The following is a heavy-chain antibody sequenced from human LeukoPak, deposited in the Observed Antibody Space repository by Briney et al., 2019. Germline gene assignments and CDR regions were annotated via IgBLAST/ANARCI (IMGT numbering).Heavy chain of an antibody. CDR2: SSGRGDST. CDR3: AKEDCSSISCSSQIDY. D-gene: IGHD2-2*01. Sequence: GGSLRLSCAASGLTFSSYAMSWVRQAPGKGLEWVSGSSGRGDSTYYADSVKGRFTISRDNSKNTLYLKMNSLRDEDTAVYYCAKEDCSSISCSSQIDYWGQGTLVTVSS. V-gene: IGHV3-23*01. J-gene: IGHJ4*02. CDR1: GLTFSSYA.